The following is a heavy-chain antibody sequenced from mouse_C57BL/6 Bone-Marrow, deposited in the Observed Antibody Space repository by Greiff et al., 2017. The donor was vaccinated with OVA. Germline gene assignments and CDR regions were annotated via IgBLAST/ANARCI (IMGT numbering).Heavy chain of an antibody. V-gene: IGHV5-6*02. Sequence: EVMLVESGGDLVKPGGSLKLSCSASGFTFSSYGMSWVRQTPDKRLEWVATISSGGSYTYYPDSVKGRFTISRDNAKNTLYLQMSSLKSEDTAVYYCARPTFYDGLAYWGQGTLVTVSA. J-gene: IGHJ3*01. D-gene: IGHD2-3*01. CDR1: GFTFSSYG. CDR2: ISSGGSYT. CDR3: ARPTFYDGLAY.